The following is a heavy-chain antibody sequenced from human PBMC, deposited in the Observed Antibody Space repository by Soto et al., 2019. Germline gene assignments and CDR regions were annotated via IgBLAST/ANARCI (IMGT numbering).Heavy chain of an antibody. CDR3: ARDLAAAAY. V-gene: IGHV1-46*01. Sequence: QVQLVQSGAEVKKPGASVKVSCKASGYIFTNYYIHWVRQAPGQGLEWMAIINPLPTSGSTNYAQEFQGRVTVTRDTSTSPVYLELSSLRSDDTAVYYCARDLAAAAYWGQGTLVTVSS. D-gene: IGHD6-13*01. CDR1: GYIFTNYY. CDR2: INPLPTSGST. J-gene: IGHJ4*02.